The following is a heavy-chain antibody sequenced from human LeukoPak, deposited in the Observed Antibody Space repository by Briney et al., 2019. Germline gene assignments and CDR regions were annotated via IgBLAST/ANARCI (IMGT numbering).Heavy chain of an antibody. CDR2: ISDIGSI. CDR1: GGSISSYY. V-gene: IGHV4-59*12. J-gene: IGHJ1*01. CDR3: ARVYYYDSSGYYRVEYFQH. D-gene: IGHD3-22*01. Sequence: SETLSLTCTVSGGSISSYYWSWIRQPPGKGLEWIAYISDIGSINYNPSLKSRVTISLDTSKNQFSLKLSSVTAADTAVYYCARVYYYDSSGYYRVEYFQHWGQGTLVTVSS.